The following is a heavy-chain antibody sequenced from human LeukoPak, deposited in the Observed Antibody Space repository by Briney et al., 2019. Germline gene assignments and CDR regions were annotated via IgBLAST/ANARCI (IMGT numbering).Heavy chain of an antibody. CDR1: GGSISSYY. V-gene: IGHV4-59*01. CDR2: IYYSGST. CDR3: ARGTRNSRGAFDI. Sequence: SETLPLICTVSGGSISSYYRSWIRQPPGKGLEWIGYIYYSGSTNYNPSLKSRVNISVDTSKNQFSLKLSSVTAADTAVYYCARGTRNSRGAFDIWGQGTMVTVSS. J-gene: IGHJ3*02. D-gene: IGHD1/OR15-1a*01.